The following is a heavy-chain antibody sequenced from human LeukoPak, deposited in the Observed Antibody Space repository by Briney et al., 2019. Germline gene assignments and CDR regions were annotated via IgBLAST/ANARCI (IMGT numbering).Heavy chain of an antibody. D-gene: IGHD1-1*01. Sequence: GGSLRLSCAASGLTFSDYNMTWVRQAPGKGLEWVSSISSRGTYIYYSDSVKGRFTISRDNAENSLYLQMTSLRAEDTAVYYCATLDIRHVFDCWGQGSLVTVSS. J-gene: IGHJ4*02. CDR1: GLTFSDYN. CDR2: ISSRGTYI. CDR3: ATLDIRHVFDC. V-gene: IGHV3-21*01.